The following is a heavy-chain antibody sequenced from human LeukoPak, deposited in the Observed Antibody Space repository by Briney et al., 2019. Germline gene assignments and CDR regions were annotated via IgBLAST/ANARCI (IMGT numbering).Heavy chain of an antibody. V-gene: IGHV3-53*01. D-gene: IGHD1-26*01. CDR3: ARRGSGSYLDY. CDR1: GFTVNSNY. J-gene: IGHJ4*02. Sequence: GGSLRLSCAASGFTVNSNYMSWVRQAPGKGLEWVSVIYNGGSTYYADSVKGRFTISRDNAKNSLYLQMNSLRAEDTAVYYCARRGSGSYLDYWGQGTLVTVSS. CDR2: IYNGGST.